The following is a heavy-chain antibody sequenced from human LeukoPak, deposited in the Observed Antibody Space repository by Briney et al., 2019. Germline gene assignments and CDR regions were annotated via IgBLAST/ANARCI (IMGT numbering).Heavy chain of an antibody. J-gene: IGHJ4*02. V-gene: IGHV1-8*01. CDR3: ARGSSSWYGPSYYLDY. CDR2: MNPKNGNT. Sequence: ASVKVSCKASGYIFSSYVINWVRQAAGQGLEWLGWMNPKNGNTGYVQELQGRATMTGNTSISTAYMELRSLRSDDTAVYYCARGSSSWYGPSYYLDYWGQGTLVTVSS. CDR1: GYIFSSYV. D-gene: IGHD6-13*01.